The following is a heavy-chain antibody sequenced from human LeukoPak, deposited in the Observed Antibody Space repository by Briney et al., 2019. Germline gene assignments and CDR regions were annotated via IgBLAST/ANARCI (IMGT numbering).Heavy chain of an antibody. CDR3: ARSKCSGTSCDFDY. D-gene: IGHD2-2*01. Sequence: GGSLRLSCAASGFTFSNAWMSWVRQAPGKGLEWVSAISGTSNYIYYADSVKGRFTISRDNAKNSLYLQMNSLRAEDTAVYYCARSKCSGTSCDFDYWGQGTLVTVSS. V-gene: IGHV3-21*01. CDR2: ISGTSNYI. J-gene: IGHJ4*02. CDR1: GFTFSNAW.